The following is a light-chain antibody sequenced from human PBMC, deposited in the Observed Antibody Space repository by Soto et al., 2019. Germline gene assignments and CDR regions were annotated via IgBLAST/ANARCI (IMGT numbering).Light chain of an antibody. J-gene: IGKJ2*01. CDR1: QRVSRSN. CDR2: GAS. CDR3: KQYGTSPYS. V-gene: IGKV3-20*01. Sequence: PGVSGTLSCKLGQRVSRSNIGWYQQNPGQAPSLLIYGASKRTTGVPDRCSGSGSDTESTLTISRLEPEDFAVYYCKQYGTSPYSFGHGT.